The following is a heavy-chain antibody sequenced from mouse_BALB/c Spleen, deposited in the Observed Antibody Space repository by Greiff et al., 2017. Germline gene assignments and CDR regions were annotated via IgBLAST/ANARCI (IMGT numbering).Heavy chain of an antibody. J-gene: IGHJ3*01. CDR3: TRRGPGGGFAY. Sequence: QVQLQQPGAELVKPGASVKLSCKASGYTFSSYYMYWVKQWPGQGLEWIGGINPSNGGTNFNEKFKSKATLTVDKSSSAAYMHLSSLTSEDSAVYYCTRRGPGGGFAYWGQGTLVTVSA. V-gene: IGHV1S81*02. CDR2: INPSNGGT. CDR1: GYTFSSYY. D-gene: IGHD3-3*01.